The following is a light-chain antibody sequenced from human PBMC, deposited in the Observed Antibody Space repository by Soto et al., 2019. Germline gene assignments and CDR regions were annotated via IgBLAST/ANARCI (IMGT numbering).Light chain of an antibody. CDR1: TGHSSNA. V-gene: IGLV4-69*01. J-gene: IGLJ2*01. CDR3: QIWGTGTFRV. Sequence: QSALTQSPSASASLGASVKLTCTLSTGHSSNAIAWHQQQPDKGPRFLMKVNSDGSHNKGDGIPDRFSGSSSGAERYLTISSLQSDDEADYYCQIWGTGTFRVFGGGTKLTVL. CDR2: VNSDGSH.